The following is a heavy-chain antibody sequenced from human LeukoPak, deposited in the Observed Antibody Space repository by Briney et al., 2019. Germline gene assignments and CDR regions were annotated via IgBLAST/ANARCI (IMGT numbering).Heavy chain of an antibody. CDR3: ARNPKEYVWGSYLTPPHTYYFDY. CDR1: GGSISSSSYY. CDR2: IYYTGTT. Sequence: PSETLSLTCTVSGGSISSSSYYWGWIRQPPGKGLEWIESIYYTGTTYYNPSLKSRVTISVDTSKNQFSLKLSSVTAADTAVYYCARNPKEYVWGSYLTPPHTYYFDYWGQGTLVTVSS. D-gene: IGHD3-16*02. V-gene: IGHV4-39*01. J-gene: IGHJ4*02.